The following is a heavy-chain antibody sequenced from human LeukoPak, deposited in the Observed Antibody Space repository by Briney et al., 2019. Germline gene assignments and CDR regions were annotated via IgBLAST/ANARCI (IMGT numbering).Heavy chain of an antibody. V-gene: IGHV3-7*01. CDR3: ARAGRKSRGADLVRKKETGYYYYMDV. Sequence: GGSLRLSCAASEFTFFTYWMSWVRQAPGKGLEWVANIKQDGSEKYYVDSVKGRFTISRDNAKNSLYLQMNSLRAEDTAVYYCARAGRKSRGADLVRKKETGYYYYMDVWGKGTTVTVSS. J-gene: IGHJ6*03. D-gene: IGHD3-10*02. CDR2: IKQDGSEK. CDR1: EFTFFTYW.